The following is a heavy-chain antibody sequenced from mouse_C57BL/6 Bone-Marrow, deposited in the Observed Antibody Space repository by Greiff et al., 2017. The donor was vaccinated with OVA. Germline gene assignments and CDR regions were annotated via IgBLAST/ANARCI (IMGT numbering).Heavy chain of an antibody. Sequence: QVQLQQPGAELVKPGASVKLSCKASGYTFTSYWMQWVKQRPGQGLEWIGEIDPSDSYTNYNQKFKGKATLTVDTSSSTAYMQLSSLTSEDSAVSYCARVANFYWSFDVWGTGTTVTVSS. CDR1: GYTFTSYW. CDR3: ARVANFYWSFDV. V-gene: IGHV1-50*01. J-gene: IGHJ1*03. CDR2: IDPSDSYT. D-gene: IGHD4-1*01.